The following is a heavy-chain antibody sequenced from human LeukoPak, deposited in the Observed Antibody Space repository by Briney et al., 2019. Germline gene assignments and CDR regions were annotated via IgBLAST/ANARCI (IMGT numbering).Heavy chain of an antibody. CDR3: AKGQLKAAAGFE. V-gene: IGHV3-23*01. CDR2: ISGSGGST. J-gene: IGHJ4*02. D-gene: IGHD6-13*01. Sequence: GGSLRLSCAASGFTFSSYSMNWVRQAPGKGLEWVSAISGSGGSTYYADSVKGRFTISRDNSKNTLYLQMNSLRAEDTAVYYCAKGQLKAAAGFEWGQGTLVTVSS. CDR1: GFTFSSYS.